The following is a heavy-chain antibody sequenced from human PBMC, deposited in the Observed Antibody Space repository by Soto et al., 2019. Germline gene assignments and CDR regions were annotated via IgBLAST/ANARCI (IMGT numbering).Heavy chain of an antibody. CDR1: GGTFSSYA. D-gene: IGHD6-13*01. V-gene: IGHV1-69*13. CDR2: IIPIFGTA. CDR3: AVKVVAAPGTLTTDFAFDI. Sequence: ASVKVSCQASGGTFSSYAISWVRQAPGQGLEWMGGIIPIFGTANYAQKFQGRVTITADESTSTAYMELSSLRSEDTAVYYCAVKVVAAPGTLTTDFAFDIWGQGTMVTVSS. J-gene: IGHJ3*02.